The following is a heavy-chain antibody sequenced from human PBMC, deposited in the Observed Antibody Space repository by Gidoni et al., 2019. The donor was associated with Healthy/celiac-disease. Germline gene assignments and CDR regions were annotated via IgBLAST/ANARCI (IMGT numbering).Heavy chain of an antibody. CDR1: GFTFSSYA. Sequence: VQLLESGGGLVQPGGSLRLSCAASGFTFSSYAMSWVSQAPGKGLEWVSAISGSGGSTYYADSVKGRFTISRDNSKNTLYLQMNSLRAEDTAVYYCAKDLYYYYGMDVWGQGTTVTVSS. CDR2: ISGSGGST. J-gene: IGHJ6*02. CDR3: AKDLYYYYGMDV. V-gene: IGHV3-23*01.